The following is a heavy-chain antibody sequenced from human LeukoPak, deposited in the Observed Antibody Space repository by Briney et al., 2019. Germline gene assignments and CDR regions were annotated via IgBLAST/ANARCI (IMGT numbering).Heavy chain of an antibody. J-gene: IGHJ4*02. CDR3: ARDGDPSGSYFDF. Sequence: KPSETLSLTCTVSGGSISSDYWSWIRQPPGEGLGWIGYIYYRGSTNYNPSPRSRVTISVDTSKNQFSLRLSSMTPADTAVYYCARDGDPSGSYFDFWGQGTVVTVSS. CDR1: GGSISSDY. V-gene: IGHV4-59*01. CDR2: IYYRGST. D-gene: IGHD1-26*01.